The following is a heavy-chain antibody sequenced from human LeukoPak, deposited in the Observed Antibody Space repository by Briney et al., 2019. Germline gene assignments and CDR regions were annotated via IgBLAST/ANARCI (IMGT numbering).Heavy chain of an antibody. D-gene: IGHD7-27*01. J-gene: IGHJ4*02. CDR3: ASSLTGESTFDY. CDR1: GYIFTDYY. CDR2: ISAYNGNT. Sequence: ASVKVSCKASGYIFTDYYMHWVRQAPGQGLEWMGWISAYNGNTNYAQKLQGRVTKTTDTSTSTAYMELRSLRSDDTTVYYCASSLTGESTFDYWGQRTLVTVSS. V-gene: IGHV1-18*04.